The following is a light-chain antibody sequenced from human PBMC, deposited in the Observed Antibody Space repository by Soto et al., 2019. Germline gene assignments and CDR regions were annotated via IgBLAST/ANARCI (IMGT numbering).Light chain of an antibody. V-gene: IGLV2-23*01. Sequence: QSVLTQPASVSGSPGQSIALSCTGTNNDVGTYNLVSWYQQHPGKAPKLLISEGGNRPSGVFVRFSGSKSGNTASLSISVLQAEDEADYYCCSFAAGNTYGFGTGTKVTVL. J-gene: IGLJ1*01. CDR1: NNDVGTYNL. CDR3: CSFAAGNTYG. CDR2: EGG.